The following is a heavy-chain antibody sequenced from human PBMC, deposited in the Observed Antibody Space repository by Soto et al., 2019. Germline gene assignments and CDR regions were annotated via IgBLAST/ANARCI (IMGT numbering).Heavy chain of an antibody. V-gene: IGHV4-30-4*01. CDR2: IYYSGST. Sequence: SETLSLTCTVSGGSISSGEYYWSWIRQPPGKGLEWIGYIYYSGSTYYNPSLKSRVTISVDTSKNQFSLKLSSVTAADTAVYYCARQRGYSSFDYWGQGTLVTVSS. J-gene: IGHJ4*02. D-gene: IGHD6-13*01. CDR1: GGSISSGEYY. CDR3: ARQRGYSSFDY.